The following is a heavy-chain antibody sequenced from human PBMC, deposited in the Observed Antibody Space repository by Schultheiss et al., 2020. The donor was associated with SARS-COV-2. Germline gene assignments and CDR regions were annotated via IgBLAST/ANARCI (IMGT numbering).Heavy chain of an antibody. Sequence: SETLSLTCTVSGGSISSYYWSWIRQPAGKGLEWIGSIYYSGSTYYNPSLKSRVTISVDTSKNQFSLKLSSVTAADTAVYYCARQGASGLIHFQHWGQGTLVTVSS. D-gene: IGHD3-3*01. V-gene: IGHV4-59*05. J-gene: IGHJ1*01. CDR1: GGSISSYY. CDR3: ARQGASGLIHFQH. CDR2: IYYSGST.